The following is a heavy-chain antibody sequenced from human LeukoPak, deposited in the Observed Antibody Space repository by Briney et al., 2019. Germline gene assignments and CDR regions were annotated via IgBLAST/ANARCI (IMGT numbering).Heavy chain of an antibody. CDR3: ARLGEAIFGVVISPVDV. J-gene: IGHJ6*04. Sequence: ASVKVSCKASGYTFTGYYMHWVRQAPGQGLECMGRINPNSGGTNYEQKFKGRVTMTRSTSISTADMEMSRLRSDDTAVYYCARLGEAIFGVVISPVDVWGKGTTVTVSS. CDR2: INPNSGGT. V-gene: IGHV1-2*06. D-gene: IGHD3-3*01. CDR1: GYTFTGYY.